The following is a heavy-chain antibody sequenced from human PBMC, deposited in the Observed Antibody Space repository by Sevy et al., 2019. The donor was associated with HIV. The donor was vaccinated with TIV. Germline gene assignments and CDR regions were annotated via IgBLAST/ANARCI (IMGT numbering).Heavy chain of an antibody. J-gene: IGHJ5*01. Sequence: SETLSLTCTVSGGSISSYYWSWIRQPPGKGLEWIGYIYCSGSTNYNPSLKSRVTISVDTSKNKFSLKLSSVTAAETAVYYCAGGDCSGGSCYSSWFDSWGQGTLVTVSS. D-gene: IGHD2-15*01. CDR1: GGSISSYY. CDR2: IYCSGST. V-gene: IGHV4-59*01. CDR3: AGGDCSGGSCYSSWFDS.